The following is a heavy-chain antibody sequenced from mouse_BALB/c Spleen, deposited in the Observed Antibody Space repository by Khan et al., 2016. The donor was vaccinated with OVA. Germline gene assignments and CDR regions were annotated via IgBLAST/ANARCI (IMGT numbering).Heavy chain of an antibody. V-gene: IGHV1-69*02. Sequence: QVQLKQSGIELVRPGASVKLSCKASGYTFTNYWINWVKQRPGQGLEWIGNIYPSDSYTNYNQKFKDKATLTVDKSSSTAYMQLSSPTSEDSAVYYGTREGGDGSSFAYWGQGTLVTVSA. CDR2: IYPSDSYT. D-gene: IGHD2-3*01. CDR1: GYTFTNYW. CDR3: TREGGDGSSFAY. J-gene: IGHJ3*01.